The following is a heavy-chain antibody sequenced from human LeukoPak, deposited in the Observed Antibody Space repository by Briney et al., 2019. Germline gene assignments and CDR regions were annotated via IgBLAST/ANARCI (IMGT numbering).Heavy chain of an antibody. CDR1: GFTFSNHA. D-gene: IGHD3-10*01. CDR3: AKDSESLLWFGEHRSPFDY. J-gene: IGHJ4*02. V-gene: IGHV3-23*01. Sequence: GGSLRLSCAASGFTFSNHAMSWVRQAPEKGLEWVSGISGSGDSTNYAGSVKGRFTISRDNSKNTLYLQMNSLRAEDTAVYYCAKDSESLLWFGEHRSPFDYWGQGTLVTVSS. CDR2: ISGSGDST.